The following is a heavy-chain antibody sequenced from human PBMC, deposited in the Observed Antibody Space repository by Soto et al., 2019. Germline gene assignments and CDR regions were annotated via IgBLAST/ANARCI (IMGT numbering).Heavy chain of an antibody. Sequence: EVQLVESGGGLVKPGGSLRLSCAASGFTFTKAWMTWVRQTPGKGLEWVGRIKSRADGGTTDYAASVKDRFIISRDDSNGTLYLHMNRLKTDDTAVYYCTTASQWLPPYSWGQGALVTVSS. CDR3: TTASQWLPPYS. V-gene: IGHV3-15*01. CDR1: GFTFTKAW. CDR2: IKSRADGGTT. J-gene: IGHJ4*02. D-gene: IGHD6-19*01.